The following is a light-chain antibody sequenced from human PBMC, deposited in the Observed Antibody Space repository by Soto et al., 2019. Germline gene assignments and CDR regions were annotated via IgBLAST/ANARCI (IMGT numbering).Light chain of an antibody. CDR2: KAS. J-gene: IGKJ4*01. CDR3: QQYNSYPLT. V-gene: IGKV1-5*03. Sequence: DIQMTQSPSTLSASVGDRVTITCRASQSISTWLAWYQQKPGKAPKLLIYKASSLESGVPSRFSGSASGTEFTLTISSLQHDDFATYYCQQYNSYPLTFGGGTKVEIK. CDR1: QSISTW.